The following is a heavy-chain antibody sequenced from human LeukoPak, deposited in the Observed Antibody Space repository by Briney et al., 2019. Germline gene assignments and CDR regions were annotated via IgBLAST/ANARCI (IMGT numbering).Heavy chain of an antibody. CDR3: ARVKGGTTAATFDI. Sequence: ASVKVSCKASGYTFTSYGISWVRQAPGQGLEWMGWISTYNSSPNYAQKFQGRVTMATDTSTNTACMELRSLRSDDTAMYYCARVKGGTTAATFDIWGQGTAVTVSS. J-gene: IGHJ3*02. D-gene: IGHD1-26*01. V-gene: IGHV1-18*01. CDR2: ISTYNSSP. CDR1: GYTFTSYG.